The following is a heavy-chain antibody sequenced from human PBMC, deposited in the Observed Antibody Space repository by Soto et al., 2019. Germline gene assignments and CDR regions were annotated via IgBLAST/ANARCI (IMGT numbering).Heavy chain of an antibody. CDR2: IKCDGSEK. CDR1: GFTFSSSW. V-gene: IGHV3-7*03. J-gene: IGHJ5*02. D-gene: IGHD5-12*01. CDR3: VRNSGYDFPNWFDP. Sequence: GSLRLSCAASGFTFSSSWMHWVCQAPEKGLEWVADIKCDGSEKYYVDSVKGRLTISRDNAKNSLYLQVNSLRAEDMTVYYCVRNSGYDFPNWFDPWGQGTLVTVSS.